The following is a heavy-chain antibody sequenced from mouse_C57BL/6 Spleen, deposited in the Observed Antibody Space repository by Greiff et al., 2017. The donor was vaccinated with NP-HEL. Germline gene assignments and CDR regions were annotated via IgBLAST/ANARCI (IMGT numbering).Heavy chain of an antibody. D-gene: IGHD2-2*01. V-gene: IGHV1-15*01. Sequence: QVQLQQSGAELVRPGASVTLSCKASGYTFTDYEMHWVKQTPVHGLEWIGAIDPETGGTAYNQKFKGKAILTADKSSSTAYMELRSLTSEDSAVYYCTRLGVTTGVFDYWGQGTTLTVSS. CDR3: TRLGVTTGVFDY. J-gene: IGHJ2*01. CDR2: IDPETGGT. CDR1: GYTFTDYE.